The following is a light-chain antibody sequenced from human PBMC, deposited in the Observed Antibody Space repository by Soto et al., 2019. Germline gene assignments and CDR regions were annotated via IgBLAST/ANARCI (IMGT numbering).Light chain of an antibody. CDR3: IAYTGSSTSYV. J-gene: IGLJ1*01. V-gene: IGLV2-14*01. Sequence: QSALTQPASVSGSPGQSITISCIGTSSDIGSYNHVAWYQQFPGKSPKLTIYEVSSRPSGVSSRFSGSKSGNTASLTISGLQAEDEADYYCIAYTGSSTSYVFGSGTKVTV. CDR2: EVS. CDR1: SSDIGSYNH.